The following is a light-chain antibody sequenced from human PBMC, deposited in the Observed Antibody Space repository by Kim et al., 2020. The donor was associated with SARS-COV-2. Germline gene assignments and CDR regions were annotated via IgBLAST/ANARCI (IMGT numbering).Light chain of an antibody. Sequence: GKRARRSGGGDEMGSKSGNGYRQKRGQAHGLVMYDDSDRPSGIAERFAGSSSGKTATLTISRVEAGDEADYDCQVWDSSSGHPVFGGGTQLTVL. J-gene: IGLJ3*02. CDR1: EMGSKS. CDR3: QVWDSSSGHPV. CDR2: DDS. V-gene: IGLV3-21*03.